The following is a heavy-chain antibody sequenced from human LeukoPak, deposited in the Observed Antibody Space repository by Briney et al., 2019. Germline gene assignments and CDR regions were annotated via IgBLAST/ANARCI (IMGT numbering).Heavy chain of an antibody. Sequence: GGSLRLSCAASGFTFSSYSMNWVRQAPGKGLEWVSSISSSSSYIYYADSVKGRFTISRDNAKNSLYLQMNSLRAEDTAVYYCARERYCSGGSCHFDIWGQGTMVTVSS. CDR2: ISSSSSYI. V-gene: IGHV3-21*01. CDR3: ARERYCSGGSCHFDI. CDR1: GFTFSSYS. D-gene: IGHD2-15*01. J-gene: IGHJ3*02.